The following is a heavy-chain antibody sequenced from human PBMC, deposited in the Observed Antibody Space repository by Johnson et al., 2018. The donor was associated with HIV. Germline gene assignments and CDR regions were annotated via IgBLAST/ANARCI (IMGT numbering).Heavy chain of an antibody. CDR1: GFRFSNAW. CDR3: TTDWEYYYGSGKLDAFDM. CDR2: IKSKTGGGTT. D-gene: IGHD3-10*01. J-gene: IGHJ3*02. Sequence: EVQLVESGGGLVKPGDSLRLSCTASGFRFSNAWMGWVRQAPGKGLEWLGRIKSKTGGGTTSYAAPVKGSFTISRDDSKDTVYLHMNSLKVDDTAVYYCTTDWEYYYGSGKLDAFDMWGQGTMVTVSS. V-gene: IGHV3-15*01.